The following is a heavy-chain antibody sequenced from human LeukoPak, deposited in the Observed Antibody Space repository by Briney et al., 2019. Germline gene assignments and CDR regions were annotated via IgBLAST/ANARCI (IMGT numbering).Heavy chain of an antibody. J-gene: IGHJ5*02. CDR3: ARVPLGDSSTYYYPKPDWFDP. D-gene: IGHD3-22*01. V-gene: IGHV3-64*01. CDR1: GFTFSSYA. Sequence: GGSLRLSCAASGFTFSSYAMHWVRQAPGKGLEYVSAISSNGGSTYYANSVKGRFTISRDNSKNTLYLQMGSLRAEDMAVYYCARVPLGDSSTYYYPKPDWFDPWGQGTLVIVSS. CDR2: ISSNGGST.